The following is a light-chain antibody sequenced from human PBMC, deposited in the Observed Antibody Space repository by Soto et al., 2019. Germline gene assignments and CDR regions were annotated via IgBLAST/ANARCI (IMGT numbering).Light chain of an antibody. CDR2: GAS. CDR1: QSVGSSY. V-gene: IGKV3-20*01. Sequence: EIVLTQSPGTLSLSPGERATLSCRASQSVGSSYVAWYQQKPGQAPRLLIYGASSRATGIPDRFSGSGSGTDFTLTISRLEPEDFAVFYCQQYGSSPWTFGQGTKV. CDR3: QQYGSSPWT. J-gene: IGKJ1*01.